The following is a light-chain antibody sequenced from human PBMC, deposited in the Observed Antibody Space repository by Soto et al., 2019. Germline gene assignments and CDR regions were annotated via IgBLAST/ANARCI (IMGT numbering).Light chain of an antibody. V-gene: IGKV1-39*01. J-gene: IGKJ5*01. CDR2: AAS. Sequence: DIQMTQSPSSLSASVRDIVTIACRASQSISSYLNWYQQKPGKAPKLLIYAASSLQSGVPSRFSGSGSGTDFTLTISSLQPEDFATYYCQQSYSTPSIPFGQGTRLEIK. CDR1: QSISSY. CDR3: QQSYSTPSIP.